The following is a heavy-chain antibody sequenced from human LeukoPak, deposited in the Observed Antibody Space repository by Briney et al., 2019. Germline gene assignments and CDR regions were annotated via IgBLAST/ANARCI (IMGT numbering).Heavy chain of an antibody. Sequence: PSETLSLTCTVSGGSISSGGYYWSWIRQPPGKGLEWIGYIYYSGSTNYNPSLKSRVTISVDTSKKQVSLNLSSVTAADTAVYYCARVAARYVGMDVWGQGTTVTVSS. CDR3: ARVAARYVGMDV. D-gene: IGHD6-6*01. CDR1: GGSISSGGYY. CDR2: IYYSGST. J-gene: IGHJ6*02. V-gene: IGHV4-61*08.